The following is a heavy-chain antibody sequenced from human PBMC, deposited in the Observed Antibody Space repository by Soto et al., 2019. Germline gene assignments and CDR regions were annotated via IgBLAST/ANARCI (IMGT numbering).Heavy chain of an antibody. CDR3: VRGVRGVLNSYYYYGMDV. D-gene: IGHD3-10*01. Sequence: VASVKVSCKASGGTFSSYAISWVRQAPGQGLEWMGGIIPIFGTANYAQKFQGRVTITADESTSTAYMELSSLRSEDTAVYYCVRGVRGVLNSYYYYGMDVWGQ. CDR2: IIPIFGTA. CDR1: GGTFSSYA. J-gene: IGHJ6*02. V-gene: IGHV1-69*13.